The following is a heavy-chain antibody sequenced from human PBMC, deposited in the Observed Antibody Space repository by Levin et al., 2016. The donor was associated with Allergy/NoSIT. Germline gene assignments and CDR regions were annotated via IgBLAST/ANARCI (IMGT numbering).Heavy chain of an antibody. CDR1: GFTFSSYA. CDR3: AKDRLVGPGYGMDV. CDR2: ISGSGGNT. Sequence: GGSLRLSCAASGFTFSSYAMSWVRQAPGKGLEWVSAISGSGGNTYYADSVKGRFTISRDNSKNTLYLQMNGLKAADTAVYYCAKDRLVGPGYGMDVWGQGTTVTVSS. J-gene: IGHJ6*02. D-gene: IGHD3-22*01. V-gene: IGHV3-23*01.